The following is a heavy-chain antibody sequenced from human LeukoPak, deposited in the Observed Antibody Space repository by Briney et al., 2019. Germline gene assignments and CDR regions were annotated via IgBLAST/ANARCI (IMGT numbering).Heavy chain of an antibody. CDR1: GYTFTSYY. CDR3: ARDNSVGDTAWWFDP. CDR2: INPSGSST. V-gene: IGHV1-46*01. Sequence: ASVKVSCKASGYTFTSYYMHWVRQAPGQGLEWMGLINPSGSSTLYAQKFQGRVTMTRDMSTTTDYMELSSLRSEDTAVYYCARDNSVGDTAWWFDPWGQGTLVTVSS. J-gene: IGHJ5*02. D-gene: IGHD1-26*01.